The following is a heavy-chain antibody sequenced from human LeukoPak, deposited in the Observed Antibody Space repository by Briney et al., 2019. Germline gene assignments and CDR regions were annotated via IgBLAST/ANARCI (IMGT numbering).Heavy chain of an antibody. CDR3: ARDLTTHDYGDYLFDY. Sequence: ASVKVSCKASGGTFSSCAISWVRQAPGQGLEWMGRIIPIFGTANYAQKFQGRVTITTDVSTSAAYMELSSLRSEDTAVYYCARDLTTHDYGDYLFDYWGQGTLVTVSS. V-gene: IGHV1-69*05. CDR2: IIPIFGTA. D-gene: IGHD4-17*01. J-gene: IGHJ4*02. CDR1: GGTFSSCA.